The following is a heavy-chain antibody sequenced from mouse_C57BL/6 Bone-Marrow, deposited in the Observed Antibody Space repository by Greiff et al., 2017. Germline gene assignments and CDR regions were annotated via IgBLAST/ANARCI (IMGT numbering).Heavy chain of an antibody. CDR1: GYTFTSYW. CDR3: ARDYYGSSY. Sequence: VQLQQPGAELVKPGASVKLSCKASGYTFTSYWMHWVKQRPGQGLEWIGMIHPNSGSTNYNEKSKSKATLTVDKSSSTAYMQLSSLTSEDSAVYYCARDYYGSSYWGQGTTLTVSS. CDR2: IHPNSGST. J-gene: IGHJ2*01. D-gene: IGHD1-1*01. V-gene: IGHV1-64*01.